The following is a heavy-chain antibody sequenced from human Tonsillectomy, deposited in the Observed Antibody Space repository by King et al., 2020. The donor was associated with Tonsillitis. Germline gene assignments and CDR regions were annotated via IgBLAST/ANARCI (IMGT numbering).Heavy chain of an antibody. V-gene: IGHV3-30*19. CDR2: IWYDGSNE. CDR3: ARDGEEGYGSGRRSPQGNFSGMDV. Sequence: VQLVESGGGVVQPGRSLRLSCAASGFTFRSYGMHWVRQAPGKGLEWVAVIWYDGSNEYYADSLRGRLTISRDNSKNTLHLQMNSLRVEDTALYYCARDGEEGYGSGRRSPQGNFSGMDVWGQGTTVTVS. CDR1: GFTFRSYG. D-gene: IGHD3-10*01. J-gene: IGHJ6*02.